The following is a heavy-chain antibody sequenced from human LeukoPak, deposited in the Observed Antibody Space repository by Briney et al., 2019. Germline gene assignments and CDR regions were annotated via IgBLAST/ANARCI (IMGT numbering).Heavy chain of an antibody. J-gene: IGHJ4*02. CDR2: ISGSGAST. CDR1: GFTFSSYN. V-gene: IGHV3-23*01. Sequence: GGSLRLSCAASGFTFSSYNMNWVRQAPGKGLEWISTISGSGASTYYADSVKGRFTISRDNSKNTLFLQMNSLRADDTAVYYCTNDITYSANSAIDFWGQGTLVTVSS. D-gene: IGHD4/OR15-4a*01. CDR3: TNDITYSANSAIDF.